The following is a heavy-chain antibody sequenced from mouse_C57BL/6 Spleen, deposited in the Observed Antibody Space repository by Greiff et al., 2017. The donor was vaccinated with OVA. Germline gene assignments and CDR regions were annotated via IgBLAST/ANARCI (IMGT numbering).Heavy chain of an antibody. CDR3: ARGDGYYRAMDY. V-gene: IGHV1-55*01. Sequence: VQLQQPGAELVKPGASVKMSCKASGYTFTSYWITWVKQRPGQGLEWIGVIYPGSGSTNDNEKFKSKATLTVDTSSSTAYMQLSSLTSEDYAVYYCARGDGYYRAMDYWGQGTSVTVSS. CDR2: IYPGSGST. J-gene: IGHJ4*01. D-gene: IGHD2-3*01. CDR1: GYTFTSYW.